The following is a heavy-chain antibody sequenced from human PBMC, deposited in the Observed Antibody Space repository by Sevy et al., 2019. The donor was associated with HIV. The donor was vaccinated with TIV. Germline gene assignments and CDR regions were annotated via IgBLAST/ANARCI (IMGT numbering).Heavy chain of an antibody. Sequence: GGSLRLSCAASGFTFSNAWMSWVRQAPGKGLEWVGRIKGKIYDGTIDYAAPVKGRFSISRDDSKNSLYLQMNSLKTEDTAVYYCTTASWSQEDYYNYWGQGTLVTVSS. V-gene: IGHV3-15*01. CDR2: IKGKIYDGTI. CDR1: GFTFSNAW. D-gene: IGHD6-13*01. J-gene: IGHJ4*02. CDR3: TTASWSQEDYYNY.